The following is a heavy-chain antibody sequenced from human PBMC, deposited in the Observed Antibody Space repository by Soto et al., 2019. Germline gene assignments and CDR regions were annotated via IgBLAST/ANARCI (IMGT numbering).Heavy chain of an antibody. D-gene: IGHD1-20*01. CDR2: ISTYKGNT. J-gene: IGHJ4*02. CDR1: GYTFTNYG. V-gene: IGHV1-18*01. CDR3: ARILIIGTTRGSYFDY. Sequence: GASVKVSCKASGYTFTNYGITWVRQAPGQGLEWMGWISTYKGNTNYADKIQGRVTMTTDTSTSTAYMELRSLRSDDTAVYYCARILIIGTTRGSYFDYWGQGTLVTVSS.